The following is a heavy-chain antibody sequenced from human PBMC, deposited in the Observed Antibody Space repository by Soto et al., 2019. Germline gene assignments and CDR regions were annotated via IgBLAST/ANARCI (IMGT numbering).Heavy chain of an antibody. Sequence: GASVKVSCKASGGTFSIYTISWVRQAPGQGLEWMGRIIPILGIANYAQKFQGRVTITADKSTSTAYMELSSLRSEDTAVYYCALGHLHMTTVTTFDYWGQGTLVTVSS. CDR2: IIPILGIA. CDR1: GGTFSIYT. CDR3: ALGHLHMTTVTTFDY. J-gene: IGHJ4*02. D-gene: IGHD4-17*01. V-gene: IGHV1-69*02.